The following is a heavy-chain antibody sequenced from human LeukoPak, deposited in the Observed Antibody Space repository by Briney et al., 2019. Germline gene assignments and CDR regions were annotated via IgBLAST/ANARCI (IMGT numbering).Heavy chain of an antibody. J-gene: IGHJ4*02. D-gene: IGHD2-2*01. CDR3: TGSSKGY. Sequence: GGSLKLSCAASGFTFGASTLHWVHQASGKGLEWVGHIRSKAHNYATQYAASVKGRFTISRDDSKNTAYLQMNSLKTEDTAVYYCTGSSKGYWGQGALVTVSS. CDR2: IRSKAHNYAT. V-gene: IGHV3-73*01. CDR1: GFTFGAST.